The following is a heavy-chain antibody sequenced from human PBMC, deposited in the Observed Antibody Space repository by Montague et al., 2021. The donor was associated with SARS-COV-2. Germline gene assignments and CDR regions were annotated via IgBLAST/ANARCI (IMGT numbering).Heavy chain of an antibody. D-gene: IGHD2-15*01. CDR3: ARKVVLAGCFDF. J-gene: IGHJ4*01. V-gene: IGHV4-59*01. Sequence: SETLSLTCSVSGDSFTYFYWSWIRQSPGKGLEWIGYISSTGSTNYNPSFKSRFTISVDTSENQFSLKVTSVTAADTAGYYCARKVVLAGCFDFWGHGTLVTVSS. CDR1: GDSFTYFY. CDR2: ISSTGST.